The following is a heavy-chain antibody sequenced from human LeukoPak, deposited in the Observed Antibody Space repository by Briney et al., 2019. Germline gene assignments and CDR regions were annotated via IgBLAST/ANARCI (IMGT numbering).Heavy chain of an antibody. D-gene: IGHD3-16*01. V-gene: IGHV3-48*03. J-gene: IGHJ4*02. CDR2: IGIGGATI. CDR1: GFIFSSYN. CDR3: TRGDYGKSDY. Sequence: PGGSLRLSCAVSGFIFSSYNMNWVRQAPGKGLEWVSYIGIGGATIYYADSVKGRFTISRDNAKNSLYLQMNSLRAEDTAVHYCTRGDYGKSDYWGQGTLVTVSS.